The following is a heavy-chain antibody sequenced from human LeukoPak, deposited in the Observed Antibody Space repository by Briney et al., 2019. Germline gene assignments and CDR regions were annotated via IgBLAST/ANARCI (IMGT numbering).Heavy chain of an antibody. Sequence: ASVKVSCKASGYTFTSYGISWVRQAPGQGLEWMGWISAYNGNTNYAQKLQGRVTMTTDTSTSTAYMELRSLRSDDTAVYYCARDCSGGSCYSYYYYGMDVWGQVTTVTVSS. D-gene: IGHD2-15*01. V-gene: IGHV1-18*01. J-gene: IGHJ6*02. CDR3: ARDCSGGSCYSYYYYGMDV. CDR1: GYTFTSYG. CDR2: ISAYNGNT.